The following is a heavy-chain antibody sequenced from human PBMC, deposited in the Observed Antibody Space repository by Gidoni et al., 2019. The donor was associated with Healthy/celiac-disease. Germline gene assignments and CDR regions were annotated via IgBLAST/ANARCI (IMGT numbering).Heavy chain of an antibody. CDR2: INHSGST. CDR3: ARGNDHRLFDP. CDR1: GGSFSGYY. J-gene: IGHJ5*02. Sequence: QVQLQQWGAGLLKPSETLSLTCAVYGGSFSGYYWSWIRQPPGKGLEWIGEINHSGSTNYNPSLKSRVTISVDTSKNQLSLKLSSGTAAETAVYYCARGNDHRLFDPWGQGTLVTVSS. V-gene: IGHV4-34*01. D-gene: IGHD1-1*01.